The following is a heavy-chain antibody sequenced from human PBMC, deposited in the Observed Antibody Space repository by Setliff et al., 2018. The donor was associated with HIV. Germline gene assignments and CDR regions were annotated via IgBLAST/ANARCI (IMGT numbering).Heavy chain of an antibody. D-gene: IGHD1-1*01. V-gene: IGHV4-61*09. J-gene: IGHJ4*02. CDR3: ARNSQKGIQPLLLAS. CDR1: GDSISSGSYY. CDR2: VYTSGST. Sequence: TLSLTCTVSGDSISSGSYYWSWIRQPAGKGLEWIGHVYTSGSTDYNPSLNSRLTISIDTSKNQFSLMLDSVTAADTAVYYCARNSQKGIQPLLLASWGPGTLVTVSS.